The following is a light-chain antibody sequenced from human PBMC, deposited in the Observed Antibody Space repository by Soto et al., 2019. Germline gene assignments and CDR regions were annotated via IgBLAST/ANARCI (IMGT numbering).Light chain of an antibody. Sequence: EIVLTQSPGTLSLSPGERATLSCRASQSVSSTYSVWYQQKPGQAPRLLMYGASSRATGIPDRLSGSGSGTDFTLTISRLEPEDFAVYYCQQYGSSSTFGQGTRLEIK. CDR1: QSVSSTY. V-gene: IGKV3-20*01. J-gene: IGKJ5*01. CDR2: GAS. CDR3: QQYGSSST.